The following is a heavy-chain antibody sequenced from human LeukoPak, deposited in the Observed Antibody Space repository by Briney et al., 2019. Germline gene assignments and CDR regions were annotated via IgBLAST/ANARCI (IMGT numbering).Heavy chain of an antibody. CDR3: ARVVVVVPAATEPPEIYYYYYMDV. Sequence: PGGSLRLSCAASGFTFSSYWMSWVRQAPGKGLEWVANIKQDGSEKYYVDSVKGRFTISRDNAKNSLYLQMNSLRAEDTAVYYCARVVVVVPAATEPPEIYYYYYMDVWGKGTTVTVSS. V-gene: IGHV3-7*01. J-gene: IGHJ6*03. CDR1: GFTFSSYW. CDR2: IKQDGSEK. D-gene: IGHD2-2*01.